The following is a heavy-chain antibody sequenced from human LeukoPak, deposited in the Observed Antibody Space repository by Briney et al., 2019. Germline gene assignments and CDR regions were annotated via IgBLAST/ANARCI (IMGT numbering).Heavy chain of an antibody. CDR1: GFTLSSYS. J-gene: IGHJ4*02. D-gene: IGHD3-10*01. Sequence: PGGSLRLSCAASGFTLSSYSMKWVRQARGKGLEWVSSISSSSSYIYYADSVKGRFTISRDNAKNSLYLQMNSLRAEDTAVYYCARDKAGYYGSGSHSVPNWGQGTLVTVSS. CDR3: ARDKAGYYGSGSHSVPN. V-gene: IGHV3-21*01. CDR2: ISSSSSYI.